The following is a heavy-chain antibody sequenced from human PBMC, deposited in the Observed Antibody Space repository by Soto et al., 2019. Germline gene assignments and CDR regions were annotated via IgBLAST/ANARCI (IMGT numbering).Heavy chain of an antibody. J-gene: IGHJ6*03. CDR1: GGSFSGYY. Sequence: QVQLQQWGAGLLKPSETLSLTCAVYGGSFSGYYWSWIRQPPGKGLEWIGEINHSGSTNYNPSLKSRVTISVDTSKNQFSLKLSSVTAADTAVYYCARGRAILHYMDVWGKGTTVTVSS. V-gene: IGHV4-34*01. CDR2: INHSGST. D-gene: IGHD2-2*02. CDR3: ARGRAILHYMDV.